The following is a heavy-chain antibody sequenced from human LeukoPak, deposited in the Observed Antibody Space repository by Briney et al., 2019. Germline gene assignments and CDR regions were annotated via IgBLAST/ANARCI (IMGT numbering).Heavy chain of an antibody. CDR1: GFTFSSYW. CDR3: ARGQKKRYYDFWSGYSPPGHY. CDR2: IKQDGSEK. D-gene: IGHD3-3*01. V-gene: IGHV3-7*01. Sequence: QTGGSLRLSCAAYGFTFSSYWMSWDRQAPGKGLEWVANIKQDGSEKYYVDSVKGRFTISRDNAKNSLYLQMNSLRAEDTAVYYCARGQKKRYYDFWSGYSPPGHYWGQGTLVTVSS. J-gene: IGHJ4*02.